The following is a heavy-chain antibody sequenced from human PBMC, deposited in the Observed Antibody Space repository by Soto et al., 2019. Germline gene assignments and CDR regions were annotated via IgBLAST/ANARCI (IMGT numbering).Heavy chain of an antibody. CDR2: IIPIFPTA. J-gene: IGHJ6*01. CDR3: AIRTWVFGVVAMGGLDV. D-gene: IGHD3-3*01. Sequence: QVQLVQSGAELKKPGSSVRVSCQASGGTFSSYSVNWVRQAPGQGLEWMGGIIPIFPTADHAQRFQGRVTITANQCAKTAYRGLSSVRSDGTAVYYCAIRTWVFGVVAMGGLDVWGQGNTVTVSS. CDR1: GGTFSSYS. V-gene: IGHV1-69*12.